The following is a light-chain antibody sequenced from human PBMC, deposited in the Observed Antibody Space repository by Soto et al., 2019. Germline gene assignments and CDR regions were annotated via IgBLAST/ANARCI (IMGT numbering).Light chain of an antibody. Sequence: DIVMTQSPDSLSVSLGERATINCKSSQSVLYSSNNKNYLAWYQQKPGQPPKLLIYWASTRESGVPDRFSGSGSGTDFILTISSLQAEDVAVYYCQQYYSSPTFGQGNKLDIK. V-gene: IGKV4-1*01. CDR1: QSVLYSSNNKNY. J-gene: IGKJ2*01. CDR3: QQYYSSPT. CDR2: WAS.